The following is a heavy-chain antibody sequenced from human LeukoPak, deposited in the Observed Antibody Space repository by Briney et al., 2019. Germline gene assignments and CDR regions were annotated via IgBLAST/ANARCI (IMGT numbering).Heavy chain of an antibody. CDR3: ATDSPLGYYYDSSGYNYDAFDI. CDR2: FDPEDGET. V-gene: IGHV1-24*01. D-gene: IGHD3-22*01. J-gene: IGHJ3*02. CDR1: GYTLTELS. Sequence: GASVKVSCRVSGYTLTELSMHWVRQAPGKGLEWMGGFDPEDGETIYAQKFQGRVTMTEVTSTDTAYMELSSLRSEDTAVYYCATDSPLGYYYDSSGYNYDAFDIWGQGTMVTVSS.